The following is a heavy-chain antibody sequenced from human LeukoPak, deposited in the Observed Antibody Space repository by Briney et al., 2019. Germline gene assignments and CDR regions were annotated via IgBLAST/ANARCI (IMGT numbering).Heavy chain of an antibody. CDR3: ARGPVTRYNWFDP. D-gene: IGHD4-17*01. V-gene: IGHV4-34*01. Sequence: SETRSLTCAVYGGSFSGYYWSWIRQPPGKGLEWIGEINHSGSTNYNPSLKSRVTISVDTSKNQFSLKLSSVTAADTAVYYCARGPVTRYNWFDPWGQGTLVTVSS. CDR1: GGSFSGYY. CDR2: INHSGST. J-gene: IGHJ5*02.